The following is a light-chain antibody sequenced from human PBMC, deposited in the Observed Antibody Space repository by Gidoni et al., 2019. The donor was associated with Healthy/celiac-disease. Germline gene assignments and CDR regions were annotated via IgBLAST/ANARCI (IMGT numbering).Light chain of an antibody. CDR1: SSNIGNNA. J-gene: IGLJ3*02. CDR3: AAWDDSLNGGG. V-gene: IGLV1-36*01. CDR2: EDD. Sequence: SVLPHPPSVSAAPRQRVTISCSGSSSNIGNNAVNWYQQLPGKAPKLLIYEDDLLPSGVSDRFSGSKSGTSASRAISGLQSEDEADYYCAAWDDSLNGGGFGGGTKLTVL.